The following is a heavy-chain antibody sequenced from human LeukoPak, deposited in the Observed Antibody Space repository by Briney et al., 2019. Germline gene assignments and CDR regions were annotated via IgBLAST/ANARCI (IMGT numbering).Heavy chain of an antibody. J-gene: IGHJ4*02. CDR1: GFTFSNAW. D-gene: IGHD6-6*01. Sequence: GGSLRLSCAASGFTFSNAWMSWVRQAPGKGLEWVSVIYSGGSTYYADSVRGRFSISRDNAKNTLYLQVNSLRAEDTAVYYCARGLSGYASSLGYWGQGTLVTVSA. CDR2: IYSGGST. V-gene: IGHV3-66*01. CDR3: ARGLSGYASSLGY.